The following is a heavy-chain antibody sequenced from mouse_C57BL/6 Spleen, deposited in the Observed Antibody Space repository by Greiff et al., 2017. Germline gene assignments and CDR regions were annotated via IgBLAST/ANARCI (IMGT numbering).Heavy chain of an antibody. Sequence: EVHLVESGGGLVQPGGSMKLSCVASGFTFSNYWMNWVRQSPEKGLEWVAQIRLKSDNYATHYAESVKGRFTISRDDSKSSVYLQINNLRAEDTGIYYCTSIYYSNWGYWGQGTSVTVSS. CDR3: TSIYYSNWGY. V-gene: IGHV6-3*01. J-gene: IGHJ4*01. CDR2: IRLKSDNYAT. CDR1: GFTFSNYW. D-gene: IGHD2-5*01.